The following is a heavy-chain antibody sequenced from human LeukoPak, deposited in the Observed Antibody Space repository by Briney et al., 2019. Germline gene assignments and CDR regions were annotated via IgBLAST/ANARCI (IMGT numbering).Heavy chain of an antibody. CDR1: GYSFTSYW. CDR2: IYPGDSDT. J-gene: IGHJ4*02. Sequence: GESLKISCKGSGYSFTSYWIGWVRQMPGKGLEWMGIIYPGDSDTRYSPSFQGQVTISADKSISTAYLQWSSLEASDTAMYYCARGVGIVVVTRGFDYWGQGTLVTVSS. V-gene: IGHV5-51*01. CDR3: ARGVGIVVVTRGFDY. D-gene: IGHD3-22*01.